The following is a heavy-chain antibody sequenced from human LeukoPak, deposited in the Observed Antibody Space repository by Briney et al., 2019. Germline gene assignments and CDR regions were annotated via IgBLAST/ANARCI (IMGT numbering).Heavy chain of an antibody. Sequence: SETLSLTCTVSGGSITSFYWNWIRQSPGKGLEWIGSIYYNGDTNYNPSLKSRVSISIDTSKTHFSLKLSSVTPADTAVYYRARRNAFDIWSQGTMVTVSS. CDR3: ARRNAFDI. V-gene: IGHV4-59*01. J-gene: IGHJ3*02. CDR2: IYYNGDT. CDR1: GGSITSFY.